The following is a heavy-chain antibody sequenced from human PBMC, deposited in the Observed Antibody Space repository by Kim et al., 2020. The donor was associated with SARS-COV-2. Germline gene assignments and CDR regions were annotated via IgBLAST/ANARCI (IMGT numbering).Heavy chain of an antibody. Sequence: YAVSVTSRITIHPATSRNQFSLQLNSVTPEDTAVYYCARDHGSGTKAFDIWGQGTMVTVSS. D-gene: IGHD1-1*01. CDR3: ARDHGSGTKAFDI. V-gene: IGHV6-1*01. J-gene: IGHJ3*02.